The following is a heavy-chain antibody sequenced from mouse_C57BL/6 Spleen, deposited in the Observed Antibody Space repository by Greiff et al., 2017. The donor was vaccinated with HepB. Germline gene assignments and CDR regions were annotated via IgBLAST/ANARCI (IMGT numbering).Heavy chain of an antibody. V-gene: IGHV2-9-1*01. CDR1: GFSLTSYA. Sequence: QVQLQQSGPGLVAPSQSLSITCTVSGFSLTSYAISWVRQPPGKGLEWLGVIWTGGGTNYNSALKSRLSISKDNSKSQVFLKMNSLQTDDTARYYCARNKGDYDEVLDYAMDYWGQGTSVTVSS. J-gene: IGHJ4*01. CDR2: IWTGGGT. D-gene: IGHD2-4*01. CDR3: ARNKGDYDEVLDYAMDY.